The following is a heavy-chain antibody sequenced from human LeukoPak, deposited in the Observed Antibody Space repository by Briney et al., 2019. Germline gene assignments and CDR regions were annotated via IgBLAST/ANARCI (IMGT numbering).Heavy chain of an antibody. CDR3: ARGFRKGYSGYDLYFFDY. Sequence: GASVKVSCKASGYTFTSYYMHWVRQAPGQGLEWMGRINPNSGGTNYAQKFQGRVTMTRDTSISTAYMELSRLRSDDTAVYYCARGFRKGYSGYDLYFFDYWGQGTLVTVSS. V-gene: IGHV1-2*06. D-gene: IGHD5-12*01. CDR1: GYTFTSYY. J-gene: IGHJ4*02. CDR2: INPNSGGT.